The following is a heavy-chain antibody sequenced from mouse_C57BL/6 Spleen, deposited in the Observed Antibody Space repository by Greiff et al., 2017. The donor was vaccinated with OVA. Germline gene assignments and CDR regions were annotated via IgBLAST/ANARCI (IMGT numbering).Heavy chain of an antibody. D-gene: IGHD2-3*01. V-gene: IGHV1-64*01. CDR1: GYTFTSYW. CDR2: IHPNSGST. Sequence: VQLQQPGAELVKPGASVKLSCKASGYTFTSYWMHWVKQRPGQGLEWIGMIHPNSGSTNYNEKFKSKATLTVDKSSSTAYMQLSSLTSEDSAVYYCARSRNDGSPMDYWGQGTSVTVSS. CDR3: ARSRNDGSPMDY. J-gene: IGHJ4*01.